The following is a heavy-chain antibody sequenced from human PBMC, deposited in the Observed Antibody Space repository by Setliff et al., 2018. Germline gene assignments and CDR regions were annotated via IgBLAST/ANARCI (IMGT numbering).Heavy chain of an antibody. D-gene: IGHD2-2*01. CDR1: GHIFSSYG. Sequence: ASVKVSCKASGHIFSSYGISWVRQAPGQGLEWMGWISVHTGNTFYSPKFHGRVTLTTDTSTSTAYMELRSLGSDDTAVYYCSRLVRFCIRTSCQRLSGGEFWGQGTLVTVSS. V-gene: IGHV1-18*01. CDR2: ISVHTGNT. CDR3: SRLVRFCIRTSCQRLSGGEF. J-gene: IGHJ4*02.